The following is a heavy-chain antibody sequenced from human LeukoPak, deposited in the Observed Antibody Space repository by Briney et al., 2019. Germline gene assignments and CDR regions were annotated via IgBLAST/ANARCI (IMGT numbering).Heavy chain of an antibody. CDR3: ARDRITIFGVVTLYYYYGMDV. CDR1: GFTFSSYA. D-gene: IGHD3-3*01. J-gene: IGHJ6*02. V-gene: IGHV3-11*01. Sequence: GGSLRLSCAASGFTFSSYAMSWIRQAPGKGLEWVSYISSSGSTIYYADSVKGRFTISRDNAKNSLYLQMNSLRAEDTAVYYCARDRITIFGVVTLYYYYGMDVWGQGTTVTVSS. CDR2: ISSSGSTI.